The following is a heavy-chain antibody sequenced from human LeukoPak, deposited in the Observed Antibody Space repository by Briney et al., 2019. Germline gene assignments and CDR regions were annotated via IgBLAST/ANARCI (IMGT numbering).Heavy chain of an antibody. D-gene: IGHD3-10*02. J-gene: IGHJ5*02. CDR2: IYTGGST. Sequence: SETLSLTCTVSGGSISSDNYYWSWIRQPAGKGLEWIGRIYTGGSTNYNPSLKSRVTISVDTAKNQFSLKLSSVTAADTAVYYCASIFGGPVSRRFDPWGQGTLVTVSS. CDR3: ASIFGGPVSRRFDP. V-gene: IGHV4-61*02. CDR1: GGSISSDNYY.